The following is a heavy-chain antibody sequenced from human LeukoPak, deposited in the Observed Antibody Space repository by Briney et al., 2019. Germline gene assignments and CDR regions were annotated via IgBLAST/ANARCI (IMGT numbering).Heavy chain of an antibody. V-gene: IGHV4-34*01. CDR3: ARRIDLAGSTFDY. J-gene: IGHJ4*02. D-gene: IGHD3-9*01. CDR1: GGSFSGSY. Sequence: PSETLSLTCAVYGGSFSGSYWSWIRQPPGKGLEWIGEINHSGTTYYNPSLKRRVTISVDTSKNQFSLKLSAVTAADTAVYYCARRIDLAGSTFDYWGQGALVTVSS. CDR2: INHSGTT.